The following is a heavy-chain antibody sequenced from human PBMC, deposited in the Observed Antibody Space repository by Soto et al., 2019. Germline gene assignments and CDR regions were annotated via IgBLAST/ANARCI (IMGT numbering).Heavy chain of an antibody. V-gene: IGHV6-1*01. CDR2: TYYRSKWYN. Sequence: SQXLSLTCAISGDSVSSSSVTWNWIRQSPSRGLEWLGRTYYRSKWYNDYAESVKSRITINPDTSKNQVVLTMTNMDPVDTATYYCARLLAAPGYLDYWSQGTRVTSPQ. D-gene: IGHD1-26*01. J-gene: IGHJ4*02. CDR3: ARLLAAPGYLDY. CDR1: GDSVSSSSVT.